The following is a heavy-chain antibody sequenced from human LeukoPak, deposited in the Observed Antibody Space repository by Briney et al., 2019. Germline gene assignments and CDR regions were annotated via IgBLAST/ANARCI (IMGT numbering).Heavy chain of an antibody. Sequence: ASVKVSCKASGYTFTSYDIHWVRQAPGQGLEWMGIINPSGGSTSYAQNFQGRVSMTRDTSTSTVYMELSSLRSEDTAVYYCARDVGASAFDIWGQGTMVTVSS. CDR2: INPSGGST. CDR1: GYTFTSYD. J-gene: IGHJ3*02. CDR3: ARDVGASAFDI. D-gene: IGHD1-26*01. V-gene: IGHV1-46*01.